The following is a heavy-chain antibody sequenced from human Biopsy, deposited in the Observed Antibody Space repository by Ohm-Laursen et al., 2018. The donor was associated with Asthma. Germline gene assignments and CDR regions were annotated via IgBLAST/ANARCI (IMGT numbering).Heavy chain of an antibody. CDR3: ARKAGSCISRTCYSLDF. D-gene: IGHD2-2*01. Sequence: SSVKVSCKSLGCTFNTYVIGWVRQAPGQGLEWMGGINSVFGTTTYPQKLQDRVTITADDSTSTVYMELSSLRSEDTAVYYCARKAGSCISRTCYSLDFWGQGTLVTVSS. CDR2: INSVFGTT. V-gene: IGHV1-69*01. J-gene: IGHJ4*02. CDR1: GCTFNTYV.